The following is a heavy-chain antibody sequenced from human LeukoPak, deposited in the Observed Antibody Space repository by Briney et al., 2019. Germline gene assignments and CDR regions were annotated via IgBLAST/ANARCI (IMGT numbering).Heavy chain of an antibody. V-gene: IGHV5-10-1*01. J-gene: IGHJ5*02. CDR1: GYSFTSYW. D-gene: IGHD4-17*01. Sequence: GESLKISCKGSGYSFTSYWISWVRQMPGKGLEWMGRIDPSDSYTNYSPSFQGHVTISADKSISTAYLQWSSLKASDTAIYYCARGAADNGHYGWFDTWGQGTLVMVSS. CDR2: IDPSDSYT. CDR3: ARGAADNGHYGWFDT.